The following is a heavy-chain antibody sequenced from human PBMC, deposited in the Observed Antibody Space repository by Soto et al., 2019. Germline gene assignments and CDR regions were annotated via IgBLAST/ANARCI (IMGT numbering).Heavy chain of an antibody. D-gene: IGHD3-10*01. J-gene: IGHJ6*02. CDR1: GFTFSSYG. Sequence: PGGSLRLSCAASGFTFSSYGMHWVRQAPGKGLEWVAVISYDGSNKYYADSVKGRFTISRDNSKNTLYLQMNSLRAEDTAVYYCAKDKGFYGSGSYDPDYYYGMDVWGQGTTVTVSS. V-gene: IGHV3-30*18. CDR3: AKDKGFYGSGSYDPDYYYGMDV. CDR2: ISYDGSNK.